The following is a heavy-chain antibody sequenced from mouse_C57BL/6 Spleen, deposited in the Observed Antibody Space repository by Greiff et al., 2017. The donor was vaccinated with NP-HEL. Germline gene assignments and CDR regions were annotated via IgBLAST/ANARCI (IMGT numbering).Heavy chain of an antibody. CDR1: GFTFSDYY. CDR3: ARQNYDYGGYFDV. V-gene: IGHV5-12*01. J-gene: IGHJ1*03. D-gene: IGHD2-4*01. Sequence: VQLKESGGGLVQPGGSLKLSCAASGFTFSDYYMYWVRQTPEKRLEWVAYISNGGGSTYYPDTVKGRFTISRDNAKNTLYLQMSRLKSEDTAMYYCARQNYDYGGYFDVWGTGTTVTVSS. CDR2: ISNGGGST.